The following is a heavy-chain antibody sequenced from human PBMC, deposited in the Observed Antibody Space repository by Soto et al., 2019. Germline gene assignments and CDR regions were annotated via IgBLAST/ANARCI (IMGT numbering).Heavy chain of an antibody. CDR2: IYYSGST. CDR1: GGSISSSSYY. D-gene: IGHD4-17*01. V-gene: IGHV4-39*01. J-gene: IGHJ4*02. CDR3: ARQRGDYGFDY. Sequence: SETLSLTCTVSGGSISSSSYYWGWIRQPPGKGLEWIGSIYYSGSTYYNPSLKSRVTISVDTSKNQFSLKLSSVTAADTAVYYCARQRGDYGFDYWGQGTLITVSS.